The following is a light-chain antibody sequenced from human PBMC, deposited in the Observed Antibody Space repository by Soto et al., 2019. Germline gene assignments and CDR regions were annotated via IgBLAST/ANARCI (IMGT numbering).Light chain of an antibody. CDR1: QSVSNY. CDR3: HQRSNWPPIT. Sequence: EIVLTQSPATLSLSPGERAALSCRASQSVSNYLAWYQQKPGQAPRLLIYDASNRATGIPARFSGSGSGTDFTLTISSLEPEDFAAYYCHQRSNWPPITFGQGTRLEIK. CDR2: DAS. V-gene: IGKV3-11*01. J-gene: IGKJ5*01.